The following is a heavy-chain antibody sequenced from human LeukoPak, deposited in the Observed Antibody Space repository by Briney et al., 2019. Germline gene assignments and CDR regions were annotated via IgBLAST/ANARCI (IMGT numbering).Heavy chain of an antibody. D-gene: IGHD3-10*01. CDR1: GGTFSSYA. V-gene: IGHV1-69*13. J-gene: IGHJ5*02. CDR2: IIPIFGTA. Sequence: GASVKVSCKASGGTFSSYAISWVRQAPGQGLEWMGGIIPIFGTANYAQKFQGRVTITADESTSTAYMELSSLRSEDTAVYYCARDRDTVRGAWIDPWGQGTLVTVSS. CDR3: ARDRDTVRGAWIDP.